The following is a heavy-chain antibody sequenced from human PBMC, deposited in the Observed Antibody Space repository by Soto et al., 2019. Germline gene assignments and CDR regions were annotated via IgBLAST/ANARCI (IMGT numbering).Heavy chain of an antibody. D-gene: IGHD6-19*01. CDR2: VSGRVGTT. Sequence: EVQLLDSGGGLVQPGGSLRLSCAASGFTFSISALSWVLQPPGKGLEWVAVVSGRVGTTYYADSVRGGFTISRDNSKNTLYLQMNSLRAEDTAIYFCARCTVDTIVTSGWCHYLDPWGQGTLVTVSS. V-gene: IGHV3-23*01. CDR3: ARCTVDTIVTSGWCHYLDP. J-gene: IGHJ5*02. CDR1: GFTFSISA.